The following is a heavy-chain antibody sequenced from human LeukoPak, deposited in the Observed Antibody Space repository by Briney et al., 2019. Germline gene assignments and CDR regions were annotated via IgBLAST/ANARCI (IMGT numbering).Heavy chain of an antibody. J-gene: IGHJ4*02. CDR2: ISSHGGST. CDR3: AKDRNYYGSRSYYNYLDY. Sequence: PGGSLRLSCAASGFTFSSYAMHWVRRAPGKGLEYVSGISSHGGSTYYANSVKGRFTISRDNSKNTLYLQMNSLRAEDTAVYYCAKDRNYYGSRSYYNYLDYWGQGTLVTVSS. D-gene: IGHD3-10*01. CDR1: GFTFSSYA. V-gene: IGHV3-64*01.